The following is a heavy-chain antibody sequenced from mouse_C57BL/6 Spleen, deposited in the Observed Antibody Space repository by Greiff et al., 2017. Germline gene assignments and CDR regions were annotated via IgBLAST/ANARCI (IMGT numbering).Heavy chain of an antibody. CDR2: IYPGDGDT. CDR1: VYAFNSSW. D-gene: IGHD2-3*01. V-gene: IGHV1-82*01. CDR3: ARWLLHAMDY. J-gene: IGHJ4*01. Sequence: QVQLQQSGPALVKPGASVTISCKASVYAFNSSWMNWVKHRPGKVLEWIGRIYPGDGDTNYNGKFQGKATLTADKSSSTAYMQLSSLTSEDSAVYFCARWLLHAMDYWGQGTSVTVSS.